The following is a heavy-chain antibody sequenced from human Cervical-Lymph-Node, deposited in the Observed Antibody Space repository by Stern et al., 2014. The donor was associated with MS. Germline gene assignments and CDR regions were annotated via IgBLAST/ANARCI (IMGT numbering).Heavy chain of an antibody. CDR2: ISGSRSSI. D-gene: IGHD3-10*01. J-gene: IGHJ4*02. CDR3: ARVTGAGRLDY. Sequence: VQSGGSLRLSCAASGLIFSSYAMTWVRQAPGKGLEWVSYISGSRSSIFYADSVTGRFTISRDNAKNSLFLQMNSLRPEDTALHHCARVTGAGRLDYWGLGTLVTVSS. V-gene: IGHV3-48*01. CDR1: GLIFSSYA.